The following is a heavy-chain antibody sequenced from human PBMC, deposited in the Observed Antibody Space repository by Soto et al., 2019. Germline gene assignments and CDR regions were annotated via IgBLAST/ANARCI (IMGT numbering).Heavy chain of an antibody. CDR2: IYYSGST. Sequence: LSLTCTVSGGSISSYYWSWIRQPPGKGLEWIGYIYYSGSTNYNPSLKSRVTISVDTSKNQFSLKLSSVTAADTAVYYCARVSHYYDSSGDFDYWGQGTLVTVSS. CDR3: ARVSHYYDSSGDFDY. D-gene: IGHD3-22*01. V-gene: IGHV4-59*01. J-gene: IGHJ4*02. CDR1: GGSISSYY.